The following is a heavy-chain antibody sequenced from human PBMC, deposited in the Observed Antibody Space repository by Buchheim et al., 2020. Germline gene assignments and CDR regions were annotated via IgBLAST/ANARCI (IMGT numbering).Heavy chain of an antibody. CDR3: ASEYSSSSWGGSNWFDP. Sequence: QLQLQESGPGLVKPSETLSLTCTVSGGSISSSSYYWGWIRQPPGKGLEWIGSIYYSGSTYYNPSLKSRVTISVDTSKNQFSLKLSSVTAADTAVYYCASEYSSSSWGGSNWFDPWGQGTL. J-gene: IGHJ5*02. D-gene: IGHD6-6*01. V-gene: IGHV4-39*01. CDR1: GGSISSSSYY. CDR2: IYYSGST.